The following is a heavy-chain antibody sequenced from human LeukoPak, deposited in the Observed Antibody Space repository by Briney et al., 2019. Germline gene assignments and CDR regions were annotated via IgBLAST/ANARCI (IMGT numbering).Heavy chain of an antibody. D-gene: IGHD3-16*01. V-gene: IGHV3-30-3*01. CDR3: AREELGSSLGFDP. J-gene: IGHJ5*02. CDR2: ISFDGSNK. CDR1: GFTFSSYT. Sequence: GGSLILSCAASGFTFSSYTIHWLRQPPGKGLEWVAVISFDGSNKYYADSVKGRFTISRDNSKNTLYLQMNSLRAEDTAVYYCAREELGSSLGFDPWGQGTLVTVSS.